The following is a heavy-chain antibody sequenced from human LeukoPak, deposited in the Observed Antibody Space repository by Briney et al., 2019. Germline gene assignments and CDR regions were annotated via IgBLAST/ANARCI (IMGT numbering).Heavy chain of an antibody. CDR3: AREYSDYGYYYNMEV. V-gene: IGHV3-21*01. D-gene: IGHD5-12*01. J-gene: IGHJ6*02. Sequence: GGCLRLSCAASGFTFSSYSMNWVRQAPGKGLEWVSSISSSSSYIYYADSVKGRFTISRDNAKNSLYLQMNSLRAEDTAVYYCAREYSDYGYYYNMEVWGQGTTVTVPS. CDR1: GFTFSSYS. CDR2: ISSSSSYI.